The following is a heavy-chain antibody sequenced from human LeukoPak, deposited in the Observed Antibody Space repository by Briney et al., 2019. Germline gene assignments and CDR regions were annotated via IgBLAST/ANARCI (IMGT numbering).Heavy chain of an antibody. Sequence: SETLSLTCTVSGGSISSYYWSWIRQPPGKGLEWIGYIYYSGCTNYNPSLKSRVTISVDTSENQFSLKLSSVTAADTAVYYCARGIMTTVVNYYYHYYGMDVWGQGTTVTVSS. CDR1: GGSISSYY. CDR3: ARGIMTTVVNYYYHYYGMDV. D-gene: IGHD4-23*01. V-gene: IGHV4-59*01. CDR2: IYYSGCT. J-gene: IGHJ6*02.